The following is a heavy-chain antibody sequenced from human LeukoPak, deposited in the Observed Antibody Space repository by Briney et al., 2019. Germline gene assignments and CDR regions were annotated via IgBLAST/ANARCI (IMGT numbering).Heavy chain of an antibody. J-gene: IGHJ3*02. CDR1: GGSISSGGYS. CDR2: IYHSGST. V-gene: IGHV4-30-2*01. CDR3: ARLRGALVAFDI. D-gene: IGHD1-26*01. Sequence: PSQTLSLTCAVSGGSISSGGYSWSWIRQPPGKGLEWIGYIYHSGSTYYNPSLKSRVTISVDTSKNQFSLKLSSVTAADTAVYYCARLRGALVAFDIWGQGTMVTVSS.